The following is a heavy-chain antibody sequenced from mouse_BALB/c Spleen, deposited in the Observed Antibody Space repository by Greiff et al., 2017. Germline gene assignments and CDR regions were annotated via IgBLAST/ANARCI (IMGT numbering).Heavy chain of an antibody. J-gene: IGHJ1*01. Sequence: VQLQQLGPELVKPGAPVRISCKAPGYTSTSYYIHWVTQRPGQGLGWIGRIYPGNVNTKYNEKFKGKATLTADKSSSTAYMRLSSLTSEDSAVYFCTITTVGYWYFDVWGAGTTVTVSS. D-gene: IGHD1-1*01. CDR2: IYPGNVNT. CDR1: GYTSTSYY. V-gene: IGHV1S56*01. CDR3: TITTVGYWYFDV.